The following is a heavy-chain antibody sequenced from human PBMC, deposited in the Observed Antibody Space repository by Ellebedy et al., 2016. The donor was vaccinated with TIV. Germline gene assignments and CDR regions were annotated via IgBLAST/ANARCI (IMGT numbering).Heavy chain of an antibody. Sequence: SDTLSLTXTVSGGSISSGDYYWSWIRQPPGKGLEWIGYIYYSGSTYYNPSLKSRVTISVDTSKNQFSLKLSSVTAADTAVYYCARRGSRGGNGYYMDVWGKGTTVTVSS. CDR3: ARRGSRGGNGYYMDV. J-gene: IGHJ6*03. D-gene: IGHD4-23*01. CDR1: GGSISSGDYY. CDR2: IYYSGST. V-gene: IGHV4-30-4*02.